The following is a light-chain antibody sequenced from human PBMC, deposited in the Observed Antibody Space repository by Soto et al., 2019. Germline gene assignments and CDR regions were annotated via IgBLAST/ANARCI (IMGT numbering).Light chain of an antibody. V-gene: IGKV3-15*01. Sequence: EMVMTQSPATLSSSPGERVILSCRASRSVGTTLAWYQQKPGQAPRLLIYGASTRTTGIPARLSGSGSGTAFILTISSLQSPDFAVYYYWQYNNCPHMYTFGQGTKLEIK. J-gene: IGKJ2*01. CDR2: GAS. CDR3: WQYNNCPHMYT. CDR1: RSVGTT.